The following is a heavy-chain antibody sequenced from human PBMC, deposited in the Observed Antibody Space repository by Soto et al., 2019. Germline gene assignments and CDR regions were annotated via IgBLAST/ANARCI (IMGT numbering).Heavy chain of an antibody. CDR2: ISTYNGNT. D-gene: IGHD2-15*01. V-gene: IGHV1-18*01. Sequence: QVQLVQSGAEVKKPGASVKVSCKASGYTFTSYDISWVRQAPGQGLEWMGWISTYNGNTNYAQKLQGRDTITTDTSPRTTYMAVRSLRSDDTAVYYCASGLRVAATRWWFAPWGQGTLVTVSS. CDR1: GYTFTSYD. CDR3: ASGLRVAATRWWFAP. J-gene: IGHJ5*02.